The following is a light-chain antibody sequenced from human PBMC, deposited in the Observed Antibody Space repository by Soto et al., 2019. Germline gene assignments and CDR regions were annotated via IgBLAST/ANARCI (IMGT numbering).Light chain of an antibody. CDR3: QQSYSTPRA. J-gene: IGKJ1*01. CDR2: AAS. CDR1: QTISSW. V-gene: IGKV1-39*01. Sequence: IQMTQTASTQTGSVGDRVTITCRASQTISSWLAWYQQKPGKAPKLLIYAASSLQSGVPSRFSGSGSGTDFTLTIGSLQPEDFATYYCQQSYSTPRAFGQGTKVDIK.